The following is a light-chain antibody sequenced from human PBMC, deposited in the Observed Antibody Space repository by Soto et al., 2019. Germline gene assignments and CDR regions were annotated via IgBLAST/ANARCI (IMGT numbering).Light chain of an antibody. V-gene: IGLV1-40*01. CDR3: QSYDSSLSGWV. CDR2: GNS. J-gene: IGLJ3*02. Sequence: QSVLTQPSSVSGAPGQRVTISCTGSSSNFGAGYDVHWFQQLPGTAPKLLMYGNSNRPSGVPDRFSGSKSGTSASLAITGLQAEDEADYYCQSYDSSLSGWVFGGGTKVTVL. CDR1: SSNFGAGYD.